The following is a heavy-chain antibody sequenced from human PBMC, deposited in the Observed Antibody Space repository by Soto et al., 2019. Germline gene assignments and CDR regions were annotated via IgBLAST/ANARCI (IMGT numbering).Heavy chain of an antibody. D-gene: IGHD3-10*01. CDR1: GGSISSGDYY. J-gene: IGHJ4*02. V-gene: IGHV4-30-4*01. Sequence: PSETLSLTCTVSGGSISSGDYYWSWIRQPPGKGLEWIGYIYYSGSTYYNPSLKSRVTISVDTSKNQFSLKLSSVTAADTAVYYCARVGGFGATTIDYWGQGTLVTSPQ. CDR2: IYYSGST. CDR3: ARVGGFGATTIDY.